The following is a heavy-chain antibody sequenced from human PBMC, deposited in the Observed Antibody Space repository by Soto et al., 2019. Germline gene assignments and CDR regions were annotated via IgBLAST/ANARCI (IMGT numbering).Heavy chain of an antibody. V-gene: IGHV4-30-4*01. Sequence: QVQLQESGPGLVKPSQTLSLTCTVSGGSISGGVYYWSWIRQPPGKGLEWIGYIFDSGSTYYNPSLKSRVTISVDTAKNQFSLRLSSVTAADTAVYYCAREIIQLTTAWYFDLWGRGTLVTVSS. CDR2: IFDSGST. CDR3: AREIIQLTTAWYFDL. J-gene: IGHJ2*01. D-gene: IGHD2-2*01. CDR1: GGSISGGVYY.